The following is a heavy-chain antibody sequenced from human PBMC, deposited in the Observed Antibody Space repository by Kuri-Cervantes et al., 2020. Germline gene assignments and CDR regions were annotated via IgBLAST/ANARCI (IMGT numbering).Heavy chain of an antibody. J-gene: IGHJ4*02. Sequence: ASVKVSCKASGYTFTSYDINWVRQATGQGLEWMGWMNPNSGNTGYAQKFQGRVTMTRNTSISTAYMELSSLRSEDTAVYYCARGRLIAVAGTEGSTYTYYFDYWGQGTPVTVSS. D-gene: IGHD6-19*01. V-gene: IGHV1-8*01. CDR1: GYTFTSYD. CDR3: ARGRLIAVAGTEGSTYTYYFDY. CDR2: MNPNSGNT.